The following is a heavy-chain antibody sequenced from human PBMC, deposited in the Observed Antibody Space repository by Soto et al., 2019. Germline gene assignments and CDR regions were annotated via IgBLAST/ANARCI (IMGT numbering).Heavy chain of an antibody. J-gene: IGHJ4*01. D-gene: IGHD3-22*01. V-gene: IGHV3-23*01. CDR1: GFTFSTYA. CDR3: AKAPISLDGSGYYFAYFDY. CDR2: ISGSGSGS. Sequence: QPGGSLRLSCEASGFTFSTYAMSWVRQAPGKGLEWVSGISGSGSGSYYPDSLRGRFTISRDNSKNTLYLQMNNLRAEDTAVYYCAKAPISLDGSGYYFAYFDYWGHGTRVTVSA.